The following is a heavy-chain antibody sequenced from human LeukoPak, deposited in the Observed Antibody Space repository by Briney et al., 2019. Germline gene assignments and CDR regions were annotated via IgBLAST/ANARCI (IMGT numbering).Heavy chain of an antibody. V-gene: IGHV4-59*08. CDR2: IYSTGSI. J-gene: IGHJ3*02. CDR3: ARWNLDLAYDI. Sequence: SETLSLTCTLSGGSFSNYYWTWIRQPPGKGLEWLGYIYSTGSISYNPYLESRVTISIDTSKNTFSLKLTSVTAADTAVYFCARWNLDLAYDIWGQGTMVTVSS. CDR1: GGSFSNYY. D-gene: IGHD1-1*01.